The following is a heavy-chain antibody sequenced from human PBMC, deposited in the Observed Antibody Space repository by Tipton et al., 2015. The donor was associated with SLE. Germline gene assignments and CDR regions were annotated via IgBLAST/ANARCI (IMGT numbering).Heavy chain of an antibody. V-gene: IGHV4-59*01. CDR2: MYYSVST. CDR3: ARGIGRLDGLET. CDR1: GGSISSYY. D-gene: IGHD1-26*01. J-gene: IGHJ5*02. Sequence: TLSLTCTVAGGSISSYYWSWIRQPPGKGLEWTGNMYYSVSTNYKPSLKSRVTISVDTSKNQFSLKLSSVTPADTAVYYCARGIGRLDGLETWGQGTLVTVPS.